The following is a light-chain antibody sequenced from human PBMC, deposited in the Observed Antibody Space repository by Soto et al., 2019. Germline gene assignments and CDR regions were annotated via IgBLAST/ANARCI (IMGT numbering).Light chain of an antibody. V-gene: IGKV3-15*01. CDR1: QSISSN. J-gene: IGKJ1*01. Sequence: EVVMTQSPATLSVSPGERATLSCRASQSISSNLAWYQQKPGQAPRLLMYGASTRASGIPARFSGSGSGTEFTLTISSLQSEDFAVYYCQQYNDWPLTFGRGTKVEI. CDR3: QQYNDWPLT. CDR2: GAS.